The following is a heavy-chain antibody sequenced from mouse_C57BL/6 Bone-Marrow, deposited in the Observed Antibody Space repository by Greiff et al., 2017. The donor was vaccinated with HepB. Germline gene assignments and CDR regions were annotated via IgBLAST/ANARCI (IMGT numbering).Heavy chain of an antibody. Sequence: QVQLQQPGAELVRPGTSVKLSCKASGYTFTSYWMHWVKQRPGQGLEWIGVIDPSDSYTNYNQQFKGKATLTVDTSSSTAYMQLSSLTSEDSAVYYCARVDYDYDGDYWGQGTTLTVSS. CDR3: ARVDYDYDGDY. D-gene: IGHD2-4*01. J-gene: IGHJ2*01. CDR1: GYTFTSYW. CDR2: IDPSDSYT. V-gene: IGHV1-59*01.